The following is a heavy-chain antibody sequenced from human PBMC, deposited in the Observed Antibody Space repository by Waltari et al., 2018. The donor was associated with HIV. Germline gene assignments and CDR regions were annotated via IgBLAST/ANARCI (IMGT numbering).Heavy chain of an antibody. CDR2: IYYSGST. Sequence: QVQLQESGPGLVKPSETLSLTCTVSGGSISSYYWRWIRQPPGKGLEWIGYIYYSGSTNYNPSLKSRVTISVDTSKNQFSLKLSSVTAADTAVYYCASLTLGGIFGVFDYWGQGTLVTVSS. V-gene: IGHV4-59*08. D-gene: IGHD3-3*01. J-gene: IGHJ4*02. CDR1: GGSISSYY. CDR3: ASLTLGGIFGVFDY.